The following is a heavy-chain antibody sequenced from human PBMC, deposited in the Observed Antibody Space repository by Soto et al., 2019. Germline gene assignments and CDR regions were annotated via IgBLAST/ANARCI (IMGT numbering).Heavy chain of an antibody. CDR1: GDSVTFGHHY. CDR3: ARARPDSAGSSLGRRLDV. CDR2: IFFTGAT. D-gene: IGHD3-10*01. Sequence: QVHLQESGPGLVKPSGTLSLICIVSGDSVTFGHHYWSWIRQPPGKGLEWIGHIFFTGATNYSPSLKSRVTMSVTAAKSQFSLTLTSVTAADSAIYYCARARPDSAGSSLGRRLDVWGQGTTVTVSS. V-gene: IGHV4-61*01. J-gene: IGHJ6*02.